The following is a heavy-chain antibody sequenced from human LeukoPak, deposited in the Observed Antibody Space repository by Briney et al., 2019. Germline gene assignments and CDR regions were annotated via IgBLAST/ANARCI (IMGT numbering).Heavy chain of an antibody. J-gene: IGHJ4*02. CDR2: INHSGST. CDR3: ARRGLRTVTIHAAFDY. D-gene: IGHD4-17*01. CDR1: SGSINSSNW. V-gene: IGHV4-4*02. Sequence: SETLSLTCAVSSGSINSSNWWSWVRQPPGKGLEWIGEINHSGSTNYNPSLKSRVTISVDTSKNQFSLKLSSVTAADTAVYYCARRGLRTVTIHAAFDYWGQGTLVTVSS.